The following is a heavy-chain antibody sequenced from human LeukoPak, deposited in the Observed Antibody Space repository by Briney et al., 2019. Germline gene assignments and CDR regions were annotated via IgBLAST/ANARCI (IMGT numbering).Heavy chain of an antibody. Sequence: SETLSLTCAVSGGSISSSNWWSWVRQHPGKGLEWIGEIYHSGTTICNPSLKSRVTLSVDKSKNQFSLNLSSVTAADTAVYYCARDGPLSHMAGVWGKGTTVTVSS. D-gene: IGHD6-19*01. J-gene: IGHJ6*04. CDR1: GGSISSSNW. CDR3: ARDGPLSHMAGV. V-gene: IGHV4-4*02. CDR2: IYHSGTT.